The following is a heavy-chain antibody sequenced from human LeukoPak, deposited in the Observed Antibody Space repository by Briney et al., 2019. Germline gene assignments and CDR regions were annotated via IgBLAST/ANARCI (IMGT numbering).Heavy chain of an antibody. Sequence: PSETLSLTCAVYGGSFSGYYWSWIRQPPGKGLEWIGEINHSGSTNYNPSLKSRVTISVDTSKNQFSLKLSSVTAADTAVYYCARRGYSSSWAKTRLFDYWGQGTLVTVSS. V-gene: IGHV4-34*01. CDR2: INHSGST. CDR3: ARRGYSSSWAKTRLFDY. J-gene: IGHJ4*02. CDR1: GGSFSGYY. D-gene: IGHD6-13*01.